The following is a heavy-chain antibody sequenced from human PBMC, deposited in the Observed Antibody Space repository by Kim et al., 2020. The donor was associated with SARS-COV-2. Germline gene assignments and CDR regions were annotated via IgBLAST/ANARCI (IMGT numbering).Heavy chain of an antibody. Sequence: GGSLRLSCAASGFTFSSYGMHWVRQAPGKGLEWVAVIWYDGSNKYYADSVKGRFTISRDNSKNTLYLQMNSLRAEDTAVYYCARERGDYGLYFDYWGQGTLVTVSS. CDR2: IWYDGSNK. V-gene: IGHV3-33*01. CDR3: ARERGDYGLYFDY. J-gene: IGHJ4*02. D-gene: IGHD4-17*01. CDR1: GFTFSSYG.